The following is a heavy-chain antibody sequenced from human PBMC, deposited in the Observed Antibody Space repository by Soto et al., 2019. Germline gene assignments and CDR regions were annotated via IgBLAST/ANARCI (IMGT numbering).Heavy chain of an antibody. Sequence: ITLKESGPTLVEPTQTLTLTCAFSGFSLSTSGVGVGWIRQPPGKALEWLAFIYWDDDKRYSPSLKTRLTIIKDTSINQVVLIMTNIDPLDTATYYCAYRQEYRGSWDSGWFDPWGQGTLVTVSS. CDR3: AYRQEYRGSWDSGWFDP. J-gene: IGHJ5*02. CDR2: IYWDDDK. CDR1: GFSLSTSGVG. D-gene: IGHD6-13*01. V-gene: IGHV2-5*02.